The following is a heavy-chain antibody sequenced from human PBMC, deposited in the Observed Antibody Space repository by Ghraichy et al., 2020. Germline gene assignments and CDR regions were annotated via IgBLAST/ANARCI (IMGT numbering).Heavy chain of an antibody. CDR1: GFTFSTYS. CDR3: ARNDCSGPYCNAFDI. Sequence: GGSLRLSCAASGFTFSTYSMNWVRQAPGKGLEWVSYISSSSSTIYYADSVKGRFTISRDNAKNSLYLQMNSLRDEDTAVYYCARNDCSGPYCNAFDIWGQGTMVTVS. D-gene: IGHD3-22*01. V-gene: IGHV3-48*02. J-gene: IGHJ3*02. CDR2: ISSSSSTI.